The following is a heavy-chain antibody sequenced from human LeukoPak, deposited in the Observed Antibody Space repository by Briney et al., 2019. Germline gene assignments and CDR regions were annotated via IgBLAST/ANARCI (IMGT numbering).Heavy chain of an antibody. J-gene: IGHJ3*02. Sequence: GGSLRLSCAASGFTFSSYSMNWVRQAPGKGLEWVSSISSSSNYIYYADSVKGRFTISRDNAKNSLYLQMSSLRAEDTAVYYCARVMGSGDAFDIWGQGTMVTVSS. V-gene: IGHV3-21*01. D-gene: IGHD6-19*01. CDR3: ARVMGSGDAFDI. CDR2: ISSSSNYI. CDR1: GFTFSSYS.